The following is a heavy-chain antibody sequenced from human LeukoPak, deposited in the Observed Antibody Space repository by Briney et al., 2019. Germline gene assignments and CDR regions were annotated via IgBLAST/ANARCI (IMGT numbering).Heavy chain of an antibody. CDR2: IKQDGSEK. Sequence: GGSLRLSCAASEFTFSNYWMSWVRQAPGKGLEWVANIKQDGSEKYYVDSVKGRFTISRDNAKNSLYLQMNSLRAEDTAMYYCARRAGDYSHPYDYWGQGTLVTVSS. J-gene: IGHJ4*02. D-gene: IGHD3-22*01. CDR1: EFTFSNYW. CDR3: ARRAGDYSHPYDY. V-gene: IGHV3-7*03.